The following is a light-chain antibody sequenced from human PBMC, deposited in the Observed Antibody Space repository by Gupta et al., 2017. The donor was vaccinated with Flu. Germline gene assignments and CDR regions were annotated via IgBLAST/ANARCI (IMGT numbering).Light chain of an antibody. CDR2: MAS. J-gene: IGKJ2*01. CDR3: QQHYESPPT. Sequence: DIVMTQSPESLAVSLGERATIDCKSNQSLSYTANNKHFLAWYQQRPGQPPKLLISMASERASGVSDRFRGSGSGTHYSLTMSSLQPEDVAVYFCQQHYESPPTFGRGTRV. CDR1: QSLSYTANNKHF. V-gene: IGKV4-1*01.